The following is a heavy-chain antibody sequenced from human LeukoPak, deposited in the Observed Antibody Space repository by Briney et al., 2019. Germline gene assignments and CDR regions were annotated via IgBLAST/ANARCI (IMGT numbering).Heavy chain of an antibody. CDR1: VFSFRSHG. Sequence: PGGALRLSCAASVFSFRSHGMNWVRQAPGKGLEWVSYITSSCSSIYYADSVNGRFTISRDNAKNSLYLQMNSLRAEDTAVYYCARDVATSGWATFYWGPGTLVTVSS. J-gene: IGHJ1*01. CDR3: ARDVATSGWATFY. CDR2: ITSSCSSI. D-gene: IGHD6-19*01. V-gene: IGHV3-48*01.